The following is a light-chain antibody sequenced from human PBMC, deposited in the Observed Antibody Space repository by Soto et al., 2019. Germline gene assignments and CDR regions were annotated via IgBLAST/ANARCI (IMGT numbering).Light chain of an antibody. J-gene: IGKJ4*01. CDR3: QQRRQWPLT. CDR2: DAS. V-gene: IGKV3-11*01. CDR1: QSVSSY. Sequence: EIVLTQSPATLSLSPGDRASLSCRASQSVSSYLAWYQQKPGQAPRLLIYDASNRATGIPARFSGSGSETDFTLTISSLEPEDFAVYFCQQRRQWPLTFGGGTKVDI.